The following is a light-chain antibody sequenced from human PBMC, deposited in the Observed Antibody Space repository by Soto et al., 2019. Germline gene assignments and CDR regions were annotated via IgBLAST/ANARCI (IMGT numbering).Light chain of an antibody. Sequence: QSALTQPASVSGSPGQSITISCTGTSSDVGGYNYVSWYQQHPGKAPKLMIYDVSNRPSGVSNRFSGSKSGNTASLTISGLQAEDEADYYFCSYTSTSTVLFGGGTKLTVL. V-gene: IGLV2-14*01. J-gene: IGLJ2*01. CDR1: SSDVGGYNY. CDR3: CSYTSTSTVL. CDR2: DVS.